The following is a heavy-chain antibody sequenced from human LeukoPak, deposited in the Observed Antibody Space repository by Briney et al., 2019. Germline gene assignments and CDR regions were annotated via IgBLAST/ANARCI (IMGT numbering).Heavy chain of an antibody. V-gene: IGHV2-70*01. Sequence: ESGPTLVNPTQTLTLTCTFSGFSLSTSGMCVSWIRQPPGKALEWLALIGWDDDKYYSTSLRTRLTISKDTSKNQVVLTVTNMDPVDTATYYCARIRGYSSGWYEDYWGQGTLVTVSS. CDR2: IGWDDDK. CDR3: ARIRGYSSGWYEDY. J-gene: IGHJ4*02. D-gene: IGHD6-19*01. CDR1: GFSLSTSGMC.